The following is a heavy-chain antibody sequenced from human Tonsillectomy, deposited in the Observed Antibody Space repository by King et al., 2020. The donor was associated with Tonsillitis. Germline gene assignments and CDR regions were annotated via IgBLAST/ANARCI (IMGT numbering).Heavy chain of an antibody. J-gene: IGHJ6*03. CDR1: DYVFTNYW. CDR3: ARLVDYYYYMDV. Sequence: QLVQSGAEVKKPGESLKISCKGSDYVFTNYWIGWVRQMPGKGLEWMGIIYPDDSETRYRPAFQGQVTLSADKSISTAYVQWNSLKASDTAIYYCARLVDYYYYMDVWGKGTTVTVSS. D-gene: IGHD2-21*01. V-gene: IGHV5-51*01. CDR2: IYPDDSET.